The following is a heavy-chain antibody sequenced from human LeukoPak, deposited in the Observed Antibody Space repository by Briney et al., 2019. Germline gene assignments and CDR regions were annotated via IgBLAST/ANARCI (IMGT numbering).Heavy chain of an antibody. CDR3: AKPAIAALTGSYFDY. V-gene: IGHV3-48*04. CDR2: ISSSSSTI. Sequence: GGSLRLSCTGSGFTFGDYAMNWVRQAPGKGLEWVSYISSSSSTIYYADSVKGRFTISRDNAKNSLYLQMNSLRAEDTAVYYCAKPAIAALTGSYFDYWGQGTLVTVSS. CDR1: GFTFGDYA. D-gene: IGHD6-6*01. J-gene: IGHJ4*02.